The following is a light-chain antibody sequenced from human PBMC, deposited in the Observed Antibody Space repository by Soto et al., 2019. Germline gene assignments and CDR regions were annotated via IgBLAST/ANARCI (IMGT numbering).Light chain of an antibody. V-gene: IGKV1-5*03. CDR1: QSISSW. Sequence: DIQMTQSPSTLSASVGDRVTITCRASQSISSWLAWYQHKPGKAPNLLIYKASSLESGVPSRFSGSGSGTEFTLTVSSLQPDDFATYYCQQYGSYPLTFGGGTKVEIK. CDR2: KAS. CDR3: QQYGSYPLT. J-gene: IGKJ4*01.